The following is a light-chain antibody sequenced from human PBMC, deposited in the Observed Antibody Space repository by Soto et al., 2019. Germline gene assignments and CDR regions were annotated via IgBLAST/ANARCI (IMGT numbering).Light chain of an antibody. CDR2: DAS. CDR1: QSVRTN. Sequence: EIVMTQSPATLSASPGERATLSCRASQSVRTNLAWYQQKPGQAPRLLIYDASTMATGIPARFSGSGSGTEFTLTISSLQSEDFAVYYCQQRSNWPLMYTFGQGTKLEIK. J-gene: IGKJ2*01. V-gene: IGKV3-15*01. CDR3: QQRSNWPLMYT.